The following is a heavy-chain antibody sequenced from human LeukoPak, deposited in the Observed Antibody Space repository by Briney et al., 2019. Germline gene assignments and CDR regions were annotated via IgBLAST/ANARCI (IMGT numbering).Heavy chain of an antibody. CDR2: ISSSSSYI. J-gene: IGHJ4*02. CDR1: GFTFSSYS. V-gene: IGHV3-21*01. Sequence: GGSLRLSCAASGFTFSSYSMNWVRQAPGKGLEWVSSISSSSSYIYYADSVKGRFTISRDNAKNSLYLQMNSLRAEDTAVCYCAREVSENIVVVVAPGHFDYWGQGTLVTVSS. D-gene: IGHD2-15*01. CDR3: AREVSENIVVVVAPGHFDY.